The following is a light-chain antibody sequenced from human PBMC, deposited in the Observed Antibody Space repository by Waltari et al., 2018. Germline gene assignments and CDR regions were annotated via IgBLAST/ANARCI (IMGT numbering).Light chain of an antibody. J-gene: IGKJ3*01. CDR1: QSLLYSNGNFY. V-gene: IGKV2-30*01. Sequence: GVLTQSQLSLAVTFGKPASISCKSSQSLLYSNGNFYLDWYLQRPGQSPRRLIYQVSKRDSGVPDRFSGSGSDTDFTLRISRVEADDVGTYYCLQVPFTFGPGTKMEVK. CDR3: LQVPFT. CDR2: QVS.